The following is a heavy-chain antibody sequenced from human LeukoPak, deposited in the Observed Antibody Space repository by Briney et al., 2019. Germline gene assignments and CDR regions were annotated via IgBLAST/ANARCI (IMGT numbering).Heavy chain of an antibody. CDR1: GFTFSSYA. CDR3: AKDVGYCSSTSCYIFDY. V-gene: IGHV3-23*01. Sequence: GGSLRLSCAASGFTFSSYAKSWVRQAPGKGLEWVSAISGSGGSTYYADSVKGRFTISRDNSKNTLYLQMNSLRAEDTAVYYCAKDVGYCSSTSCYIFDYWGQGTLVTVSS. J-gene: IGHJ4*02. D-gene: IGHD2-2*02. CDR2: ISGSGGST.